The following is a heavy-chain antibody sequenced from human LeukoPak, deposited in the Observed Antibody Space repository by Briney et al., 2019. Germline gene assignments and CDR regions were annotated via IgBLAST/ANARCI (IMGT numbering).Heavy chain of an antibody. D-gene: IGHD3-22*01. CDR3: ARRDDSSGYHKIFDY. CDR1: GGSFSGYY. J-gene: IGHJ4*02. CDR2: INHSGST. V-gene: IGHV4-34*01. Sequence: SETLSLTCAVYGGSFSGYYWSWIRQPPGKGLEWIGEINHSGSTNYNPSLKSRVTISVDTSKNQFSLKLSSVTAADTAVYYCARRDDSSGYHKIFDYWGPGTLVTVPS.